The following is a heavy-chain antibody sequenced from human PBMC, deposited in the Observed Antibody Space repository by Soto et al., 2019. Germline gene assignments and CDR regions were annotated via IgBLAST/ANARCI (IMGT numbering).Heavy chain of an antibody. V-gene: IGHV4-39*01. Sequence: SETLSLTCTVSGGSISSSSYYWGWIRQSPEKGLEWIASISYSGSTYYNPTLKSRLIISVDTSKSQFSLKLSSVTAADTAVYYCARHETPHGDYDYWGQGTLVTVSS. CDR3: ARHETPHGDYDY. J-gene: IGHJ4*02. CDR1: GGSISSSSYY. CDR2: ISYSGST. D-gene: IGHD4-17*01.